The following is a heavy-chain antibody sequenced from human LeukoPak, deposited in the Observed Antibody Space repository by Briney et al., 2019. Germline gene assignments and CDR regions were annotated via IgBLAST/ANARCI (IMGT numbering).Heavy chain of an antibody. CDR2: IYTDGSST. Sequence: GGSLRLSCAASGFAFSNYWMHWVRQAPGKGLVWVSRIYTDGSSTNYADSVKGRFTISRDNAKNTLFLQMNSLRAEDTAVYYCARGASNRFDYWGQGTLVTVPS. D-gene: IGHD1-14*01. J-gene: IGHJ4*02. CDR1: GFAFSNYW. CDR3: ARGASNRFDY. V-gene: IGHV3-74*01.